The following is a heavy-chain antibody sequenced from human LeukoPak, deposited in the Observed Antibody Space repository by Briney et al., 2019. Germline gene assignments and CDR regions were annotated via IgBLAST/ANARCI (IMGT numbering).Heavy chain of an antibody. CDR3: ARDSSYGDYVGWFDP. D-gene: IGHD4-17*01. CDR1: GFTFSSYE. J-gene: IGHJ5*02. V-gene: IGHV3-48*03. CDR2: ISSSGSTI. Sequence: PGGSLRLSCAASGFTFSSYEMNWVRQAPGKGLEWVSYISSSGSTICYADSVKGRFTISRDNAKNSLYLQMNSLRAEDTAVYYCARDSSYGDYVGWFDPWGQGTLVTVSS.